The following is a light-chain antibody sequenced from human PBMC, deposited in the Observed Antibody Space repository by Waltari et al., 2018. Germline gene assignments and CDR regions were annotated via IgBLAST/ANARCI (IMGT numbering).Light chain of an antibody. CDR3: QQSYSTLPT. J-gene: IGKJ3*01. V-gene: IGKV1-39*01. CDR2: LTS. Sequence: DIQMTQSPSSLSASVGDRVTITCRASQSISSHLNWYQQKPGKAPRLLIYLTSNLQSGVPSRFSGSGSGTDFSLTISSLQPEDFATYYCQQSYSTLPTFGPGTKVDIK. CDR1: QSISSH.